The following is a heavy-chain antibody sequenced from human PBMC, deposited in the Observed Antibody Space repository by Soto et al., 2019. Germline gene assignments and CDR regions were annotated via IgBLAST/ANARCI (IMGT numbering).Heavy chain of an antibody. CDR3: AKGAVAGTAVLDY. D-gene: IGHD6-19*01. Sequence: PGGSLRLSCAASGFTFDDYAMHWVRQAPGKGLEWVSGISWNSGSIGYADSVKGRFTISRDNAKNSLYLQMNSLRAEDTALYYCAKGAVAGTAVLDYWGQGTLVTVSS. CDR2: ISWNSGSI. CDR1: GFTFDDYA. J-gene: IGHJ4*02. V-gene: IGHV3-9*01.